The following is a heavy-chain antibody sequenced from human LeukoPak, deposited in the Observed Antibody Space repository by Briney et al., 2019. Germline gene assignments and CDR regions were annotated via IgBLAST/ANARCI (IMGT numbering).Heavy chain of an antibody. D-gene: IGHD3-10*01. CDR1: GYTFTSYG. CDR3: ARDLPWFGEPPPPEGGGPKLYYFDY. V-gene: IGHV1-18*01. J-gene: IGHJ4*02. CDR2: ISAYNGNT. Sequence: ASVKVSCKASGYTFTSYGISWVRQAPGQGLEWMGWISAYNGNTNYAQKFQGRVTMTRDTSISTAYMELSRLRSDDTAVYYCARDLPWFGEPPPPEGGGPKLYYFDYWGQGTLVTVSS.